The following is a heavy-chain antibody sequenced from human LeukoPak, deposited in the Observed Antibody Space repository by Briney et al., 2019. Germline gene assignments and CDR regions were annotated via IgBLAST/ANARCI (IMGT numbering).Heavy chain of an antibody. CDR2: INSDGSST. CDR1: GFTFSSYW. J-gene: IGHJ6*02. V-gene: IGHV3-74*01. Sequence: PGGSLRLSCAASGFTFSSYWMHWVPQAPGKGLVWVSRINSDGSSTSYADSVKGRFTISRDNAKNTLYLHMNSLRAEDTAVYYCARDDYGDYDFLGYYYYGMDVWGQGTTVTVSS. CDR3: ARDDYGDYDFLGYYYYGMDV. D-gene: IGHD4-17*01.